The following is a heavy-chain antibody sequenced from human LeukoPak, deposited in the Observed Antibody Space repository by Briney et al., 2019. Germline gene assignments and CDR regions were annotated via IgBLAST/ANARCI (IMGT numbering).Heavy chain of an antibody. CDR1: GYTFTGYY. V-gene: IGHV1-2*02. Sequence: ASVKVSCKASGYTFTGYYMHWVRQAPGQGLEWMGWINPNSGGTNYAQKFQGRVTMTRDTSISTAYMELSRLRSDDTAVYYCAGGDYYDSSGYYPRYWGQGTLVPVSS. CDR2: INPNSGGT. CDR3: AGGDYYDSSGYYPRY. J-gene: IGHJ4*02. D-gene: IGHD3-22*01.